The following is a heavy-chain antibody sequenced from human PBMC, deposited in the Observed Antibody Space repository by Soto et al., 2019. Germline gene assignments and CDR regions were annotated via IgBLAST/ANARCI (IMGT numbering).Heavy chain of an antibody. Sequence: QVQLQESGPGLVKPSETLSLTCTVSGGSVSSGSYYWSWIRQPPGKGLEWIGFIYYSGHTNYNPSLKSRVTISRYTSKNQCSLMLSSVTAADTAVFYCARASASAIFDYWGQGTLVTVSS. J-gene: IGHJ4*02. D-gene: IGHD5-18*01. CDR1: GGSVSSGSYY. CDR2: IYYSGHT. CDR3: ARASASAIFDY. V-gene: IGHV4-61*01.